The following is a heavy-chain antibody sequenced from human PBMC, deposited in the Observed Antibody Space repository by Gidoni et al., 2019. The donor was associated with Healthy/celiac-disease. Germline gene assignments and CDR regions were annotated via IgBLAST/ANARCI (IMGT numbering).Heavy chain of an antibody. CDR2: IIPIFGTA. D-gene: IGHD2-15*01. Sequence: QVQLVQSGAEVKKPGSSVKVSCKASGGTFSSYAISWVRQAPGQGLEWMGGIIPIFGTANYAQKFQGRVTITADESTSTAYMELSSLRSEDTAVYYCARGRPYTSSYCSGGSCYHDLYYYYGMDVWGQGTTVTVSS. V-gene: IGHV1-69*01. J-gene: IGHJ6*02. CDR1: GGTFSSYA. CDR3: ARGRPYTSSYCSGGSCYHDLYYYYGMDV.